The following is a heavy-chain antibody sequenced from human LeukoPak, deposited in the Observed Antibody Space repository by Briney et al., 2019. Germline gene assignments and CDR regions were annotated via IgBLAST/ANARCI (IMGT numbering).Heavy chain of an antibody. Sequence: GESLKISCKGSGYSFTSYWIGWVRQLPGKGPEWMGMIYPGDSDTRYSPSFQGQVTISADKSINTAYLQWSSLKASDTAMYYCARHSGSYAVGYWGQGTLVTVSS. V-gene: IGHV5-51*01. J-gene: IGHJ4*02. D-gene: IGHD1-26*01. CDR2: IYPGDSDT. CDR3: ARHSGSYAVGY. CDR1: GYSFTSYW.